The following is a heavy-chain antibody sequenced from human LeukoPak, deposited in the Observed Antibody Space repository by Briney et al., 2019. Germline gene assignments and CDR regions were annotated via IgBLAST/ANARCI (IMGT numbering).Heavy chain of an antibody. J-gene: IGHJ5*02. V-gene: IGHV4-30-4*08. CDR2: IYYSGST. CDR3: ARQSKMVIDWFDP. Sequence: SQTLSLTCTVSGGSISSGDYYWSWIRQPPGKGLEWIGYIYYSGSTYYNPPLKSRVTISVDTSKNQFSLKLSSVTAADTAVYYCARQSKMVIDWFDPWGQGTLVTVSS. D-gene: IGHD2-21*01. CDR1: GGSISSGDYY.